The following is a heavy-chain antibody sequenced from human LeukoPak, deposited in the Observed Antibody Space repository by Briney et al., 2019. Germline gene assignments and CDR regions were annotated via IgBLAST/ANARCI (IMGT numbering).Heavy chain of an antibody. J-gene: IGHJ4*02. D-gene: IGHD4-23*01. CDR2: IYSSGSS. CDR1: GGSISSYY. Sequence: PSETLSLTCTVSGGSISSYYWSWIRQPAGKGLEWIGHIYSSGSSNYNPSLKSRVTMSLDASKNQFSLKLTSVTAADTAVYYCANSYDGKIVPFDNWGQGALVAVSS. CDR3: ANSYDGKIVPFDN. V-gene: IGHV4-4*07.